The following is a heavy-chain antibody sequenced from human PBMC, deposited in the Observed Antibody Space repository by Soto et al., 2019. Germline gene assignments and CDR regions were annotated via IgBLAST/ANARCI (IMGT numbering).Heavy chain of an antibody. V-gene: IGHV4-39*01. CDR2: IYYSGHT. Sequence: SETLSLTCAVSGGSFSSSYYWGWLRQPPGKGLEWLGNIYYSGHTYYNPSLKSRFAMSVDTSKNQFSLTLTSVTAADTAVYYCARYLLRGRFFDSWGQGTLVTVSS. CDR3: ARYLLRGRFFDS. D-gene: IGHD3-16*01. CDR1: GGSFSSSYY. J-gene: IGHJ4*02.